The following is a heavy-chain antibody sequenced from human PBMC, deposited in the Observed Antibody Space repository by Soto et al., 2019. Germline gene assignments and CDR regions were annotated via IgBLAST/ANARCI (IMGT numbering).Heavy chain of an antibody. CDR3: ARHPEQLVRTTIDY. V-gene: IGHV4-39*01. D-gene: IGHD6-6*01. Sequence: SETLSLTCTVSGGSITSVHYYWGWIRQPPGKGLEWIGNIYYSGSTYYNPSLKSRVTISVDTSKNRFSLKLNSVTAADTAVYYCARHPEQLVRTTIDYWGQGTLVTVSS. J-gene: IGHJ4*02. CDR1: GGSITSVHYY. CDR2: IYYSGST.